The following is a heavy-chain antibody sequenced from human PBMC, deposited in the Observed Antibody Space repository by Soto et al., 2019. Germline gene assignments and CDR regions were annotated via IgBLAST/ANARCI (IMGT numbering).Heavy chain of an antibody. CDR1: GFTFNNYG. J-gene: IGHJ4*02. CDR3: AKGGTSRYDFWITLDF. V-gene: IGHV3-30*18. CDR2: ISHDGSNK. Sequence: SLRLSCAGSGFTFNNYGIHWVRQAPGKGLEWVAVISHDGSNKFYADSVKGRFTISRDNSKNTLYLQVNSLRPEDTAVYYCAKGGTSRYDFWITLDFWGQGTLVTVSS. D-gene: IGHD3-3*01.